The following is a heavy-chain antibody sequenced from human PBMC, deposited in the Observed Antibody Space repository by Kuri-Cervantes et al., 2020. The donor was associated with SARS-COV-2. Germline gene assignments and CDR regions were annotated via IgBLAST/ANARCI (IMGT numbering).Heavy chain of an antibody. CDR3: AAPYCSGGSCYSISAFDI. CDR1: GYTLTELS. CDR2: FDPEDGET. Sequence: ASVKVSCKVSGYTLTELSMHWVRQAPGKGLEWMGGFDPEDGETIYAQKFQGRVTMTADESTSTAYMELSSLRSEDTAVYYCAAPYCSGGSCYSISAFDIWGQGTMVTVSS. D-gene: IGHD2-15*01. V-gene: IGHV1-24*01. J-gene: IGHJ3*02.